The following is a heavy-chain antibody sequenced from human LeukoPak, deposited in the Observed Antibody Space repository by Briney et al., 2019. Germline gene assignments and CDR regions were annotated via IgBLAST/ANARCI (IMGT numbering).Heavy chain of an antibody. V-gene: IGHV1-69*04. Sequence: PGGSLRLSCAASGFTFSSYAISWVRQAPGQGLEWMGRIIPILGIANYAQKFQGRVTITADKSTSTAYMELSSLRSEDTAVYYCASNPHIHDYSNEDAFDIWGQGTMVTVSS. CDR3: ASNPHIHDYSNEDAFDI. J-gene: IGHJ3*02. CDR2: IIPILGIA. CDR1: GFTFSSYA. D-gene: IGHD4-11*01.